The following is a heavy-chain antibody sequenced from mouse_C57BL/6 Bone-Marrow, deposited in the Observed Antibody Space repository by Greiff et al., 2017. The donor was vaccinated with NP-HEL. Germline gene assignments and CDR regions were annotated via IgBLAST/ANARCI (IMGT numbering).Heavy chain of an antibody. CDR1: RYAFSSSW. D-gene: IGHD2-5*01. CDR3: ARVAYSTFDY. J-gene: IGHJ2*01. V-gene: IGHV1-82*01. Sequence: QVQLKDSGPELVKPGASVKISCKASRYAFSSSWMNWVKQRPGKGLEWIGRIYPGDGDTNYNGKFKGKATLTADKSSSTAYMQLSSLTSEDSAVYFCARVAYSTFDYWGQGTTLTVSS. CDR2: IYPGDGDT.